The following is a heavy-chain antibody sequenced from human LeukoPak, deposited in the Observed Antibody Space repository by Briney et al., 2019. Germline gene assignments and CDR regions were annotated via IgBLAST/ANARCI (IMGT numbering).Heavy chain of an antibody. CDR1: GGTFSSYA. Sequence: ASVKVSCKASGGTFSSYAISWVRQAPGQGLEWMGGIIPIFGTANYAQKFQGRVTITADESTSTAYMELSSLRSEDTAVYYCARDRNPIVVVPAATWFDPWGQGTLVTVSS. D-gene: IGHD2-2*01. J-gene: IGHJ5*02. CDR3: ARDRNPIVVVPAATWFDP. CDR2: IIPIFGTA. V-gene: IGHV1-69*13.